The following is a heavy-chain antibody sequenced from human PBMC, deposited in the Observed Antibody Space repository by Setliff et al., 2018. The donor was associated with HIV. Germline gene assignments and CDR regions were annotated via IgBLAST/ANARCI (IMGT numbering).Heavy chain of an antibody. CDR1: GFVFSDHS. V-gene: IGHV3-48*01. D-gene: IGHD1-26*01. CDR2: ITATGTTV. CDR3: VRDQLRWPERWDFDL. Sequence: GGSLRLSCAGSGFVFSDHSFHWVRQSPGEGLEWLAYITATGTTVSYADSVRGRFIISRDSFNNVQFLQMKRLRVEDTALYYCVRDQLRWPERWDFDLWGQGTLVTVSS. J-gene: IGHJ4*02.